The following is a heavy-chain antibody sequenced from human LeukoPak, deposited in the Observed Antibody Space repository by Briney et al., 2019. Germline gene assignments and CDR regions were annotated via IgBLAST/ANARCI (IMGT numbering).Heavy chain of an antibody. Sequence: GGSLRLSCAASGFTFSSYAMSWVRQAPGKGLEWVSAISGIGGSTYYADSVKGRFTISRDNSKNTLYLQMNSLRAEDTAVYYCAKDREDYCSGGSCYSFDYWGQGTLVTVSS. CDR1: GFTFSSYA. D-gene: IGHD2-15*01. J-gene: IGHJ4*02. CDR2: ISGIGGST. CDR3: AKDREDYCSGGSCYSFDY. V-gene: IGHV3-23*01.